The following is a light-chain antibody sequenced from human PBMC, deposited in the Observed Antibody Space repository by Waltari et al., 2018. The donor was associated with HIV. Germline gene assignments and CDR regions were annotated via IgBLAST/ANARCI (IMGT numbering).Light chain of an antibody. CDR2: EVS. CDR1: SSAVGGYNY. CDR3: SSYTSSSTLV. J-gene: IGLJ2*01. V-gene: IGLV2-14*01. Sequence: QSALPQPASVSGSPGQSITISCTGTSSAVGGYNYVSWYQQHPGKERKLMIYEVSNRPSGVSNRFPGSKSGNTASLTISGLQAEDEADYYCSSYTSSSTLVFGGGTKLTVL.